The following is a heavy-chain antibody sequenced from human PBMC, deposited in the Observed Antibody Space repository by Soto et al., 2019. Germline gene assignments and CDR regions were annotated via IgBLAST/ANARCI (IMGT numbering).Heavy chain of an antibody. J-gene: IGHJ4*02. CDR2: ISYDGSNK. D-gene: IGHD3-22*01. V-gene: IGHV3-30-3*01. CDR1: GSTFSSYA. CDR3: AKGGSSGYPTIGY. Sequence: GGSLRLSCAASGSTFSSYALHWVRQAPGKGLEWVAVISYDGSNKYYADSVKGRFTISRDNSKDTLYLQMNSLRAEDTAVYYCAKGGSSGYPTIGYWGQGTLITVSS.